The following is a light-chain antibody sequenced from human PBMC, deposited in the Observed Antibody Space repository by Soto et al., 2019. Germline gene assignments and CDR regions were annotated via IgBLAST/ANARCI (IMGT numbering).Light chain of an antibody. CDR2: GAT. J-gene: IGKJ2*01. CDR3: QHSFITPQYT. Sequence: DIQMTQSPSSLSASVGDRVTITCRASQNISIFLNWYQQRPGKAPKLLIYGATSFQSGVPSRFSGSGSGTDFTLTISDLQPEDYANYFCQHSFITPQYTFGKRTK. V-gene: IGKV1-39*01. CDR1: QNISIF.